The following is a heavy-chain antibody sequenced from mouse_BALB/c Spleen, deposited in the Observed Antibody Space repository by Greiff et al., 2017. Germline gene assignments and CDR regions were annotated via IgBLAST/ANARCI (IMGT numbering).Heavy chain of an antibody. CDR1: GYSITSDYA. D-gene: IGHD4-1*01. CDR2: ISYSGST. J-gene: IGHJ2*01. Sequence: EVQGVESGPGLVKPSQSLSLTCTVTGYSITSDYAWNWIRQFPGNKLEWMGYISYSGSTSYNPSLKSRISITRDTSKNQFFLQLNSVTTEDTATYYCARLTGNFYCDYWGQGTTLTVSS. CDR3: ARLTGNFYCDY. V-gene: IGHV3-2*02.